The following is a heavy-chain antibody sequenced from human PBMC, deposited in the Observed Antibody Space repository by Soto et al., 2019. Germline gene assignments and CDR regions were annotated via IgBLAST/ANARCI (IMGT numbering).Heavy chain of an antibody. J-gene: IGHJ6*02. CDR1: GGTFSSYA. D-gene: IGHD2-15*01. CDR3: ARDLGYCSGGSCYSNYYYYGMDV. CDR2: IIPIFGTA. Sequence: QVQLVQSGAEVKKPGSSVKVSCKASGGTFSSYAISWVRQAPGQGLEWMGGIIPIFGTANYAQKFQGRVTITADESTSTAYMELSSLRSEYTAVYYCARDLGYCSGGSCYSNYYYYGMDVWGQGTTVTVSS. V-gene: IGHV1-69*01.